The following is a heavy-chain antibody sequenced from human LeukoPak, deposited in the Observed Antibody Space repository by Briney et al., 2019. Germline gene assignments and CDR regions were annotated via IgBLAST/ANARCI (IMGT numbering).Heavy chain of an antibody. CDR3: ARGYSSSWYGFDF. CDR1: GGSISSYY. V-gene: IGHV4-59*01. J-gene: IGHJ4*02. CDR2: TSYNGIA. D-gene: IGHD6-13*01. Sequence: SETLSLTCTVSGGSISSYYWSWIRQPPGKGLEWIGYTSYNGIASYNPSLKSRVTISVDTSKNQFSLNLNSVTAADTAVYFCARGYSSSWYGFDFWGQGTLVTVSS.